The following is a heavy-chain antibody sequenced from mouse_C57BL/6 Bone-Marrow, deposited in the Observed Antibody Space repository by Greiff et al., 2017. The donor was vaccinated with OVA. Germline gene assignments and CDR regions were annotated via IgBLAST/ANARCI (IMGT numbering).Heavy chain of an antibody. CDR3: ARRYGSSYGWFAD. Sequence: QVQLQQPGAELVMPGASVKLSCKASGYTFTSYWMHWVKQRPGQGLEWIGEIDPSDSYTNYNQKFKGKSTLTVDKSSSTAYMQLSSLTSEDSAVYYCARRYGSSYGWFADWGKGTLVTVSA. CDR2: IDPSDSYT. V-gene: IGHV1-69*01. J-gene: IGHJ3*01. D-gene: IGHD1-1*01. CDR1: GYTFTSYW.